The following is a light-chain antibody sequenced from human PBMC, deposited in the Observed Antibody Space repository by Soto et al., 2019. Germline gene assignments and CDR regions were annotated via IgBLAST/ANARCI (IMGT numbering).Light chain of an antibody. CDR2: DNN. J-gene: IGLJ2*01. Sequence: QSALTQPPSVSAAPGQKVTISCSGSSSNIGNNYVSWYRQLPGTAPKLLIYDNNKRPSGIPDRFSGSKSGTSATLGITGLQTGDEADYYCGTWDSSLSALFGGGTKLTVL. CDR1: SSNIGNNY. V-gene: IGLV1-51*01. CDR3: GTWDSSLSAL.